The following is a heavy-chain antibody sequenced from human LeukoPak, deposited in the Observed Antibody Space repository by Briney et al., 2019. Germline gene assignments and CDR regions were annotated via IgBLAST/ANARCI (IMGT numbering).Heavy chain of an antibody. Sequence: KSSETLSLTCAAYGGSFSGYYWSWIRQPPGKGLEWIGEINHSGSTNYNPSLKSRVTISVDTSKNQFSLKLSSVTAADTAVYYCARRVYYYYMDVWGKGTTVTISS. V-gene: IGHV4-34*01. CDR2: INHSGST. CDR3: ARRVYYYYMDV. J-gene: IGHJ6*03. CDR1: GGSFSGYY.